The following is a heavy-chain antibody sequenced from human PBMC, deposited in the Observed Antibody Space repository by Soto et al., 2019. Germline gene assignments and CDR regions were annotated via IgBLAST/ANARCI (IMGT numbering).Heavy chain of an antibody. CDR3: ARRSDYYGSGIIDY. CDR1: GGSISSSCYY. Sequence: PSETLSLTCTVSGGSISSSCYYWGWIRQPPGKGLEWIGSIYYSGSTYYNPSLKSRVTISVDTSKNQFSLKLSSVTAADTAVYYCARRSDYYGSGIIDYWGQGTLVTVSS. CDR2: IYYSGST. J-gene: IGHJ4*02. V-gene: IGHV4-39*01. D-gene: IGHD3-10*01.